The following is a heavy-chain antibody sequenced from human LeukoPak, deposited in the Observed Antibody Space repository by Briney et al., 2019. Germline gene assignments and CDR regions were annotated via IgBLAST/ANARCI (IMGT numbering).Heavy chain of an antibody. J-gene: IGHJ4*02. CDR3: AKGPDTSGYYSLDY. D-gene: IGHD3-22*01. CDR2: TSYDGSNK. V-gene: IGHV3-30*18. Sequence: PGRSLRLSCAASRFTLSNYDMHWVRQAPGKGLEWVAITSYDGSNKYYGDSVKGRFTISRDNSKSTLYLQMNSLRPEDTAVYYCAKGPDTSGYYSLDYWGQGTLVTVSS. CDR1: RFTLSNYD.